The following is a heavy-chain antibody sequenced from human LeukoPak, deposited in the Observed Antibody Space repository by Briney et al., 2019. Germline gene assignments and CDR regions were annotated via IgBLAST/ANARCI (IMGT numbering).Heavy chain of an antibody. CDR1: GFTFSSYS. CDR2: ISSSSSYI. V-gene: IGHV3-21*01. CDR3: ARTAYGSGSYHYDY. J-gene: IGHJ4*02. D-gene: IGHD3-10*01. Sequence: GGSLRLTCAASGFTFSSYSMNWVRQAPGKGLEWVSSISSSSSYIYYADSVKGRFTISRDNAKNSLYLQMNSLRAEDTAVYYCARTAYGSGSYHYDYWGQGTLVTVSS.